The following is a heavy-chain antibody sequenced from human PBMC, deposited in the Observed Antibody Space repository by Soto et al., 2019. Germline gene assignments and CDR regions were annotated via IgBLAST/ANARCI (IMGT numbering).Heavy chain of an antibody. CDR1: GGSISTYY. D-gene: IGHD4-17*01. Sequence: QVQLQESGPGLVKPSETLSLTCTVSGGSISTYYWDWIRQPPGKELEWIGYTHYTGNTNYHPSLKSRVTISLDTSRSQFSLKLSSVTAADTAIYYCARHTVTIRAGFDYWGQGALVTVSS. V-gene: IGHV4-59*01. J-gene: IGHJ4*02. CDR2: THYTGNT. CDR3: ARHTVTIRAGFDY.